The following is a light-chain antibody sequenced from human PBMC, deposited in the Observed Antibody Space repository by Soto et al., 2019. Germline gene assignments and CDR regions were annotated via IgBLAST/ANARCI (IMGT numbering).Light chain of an antibody. V-gene: IGKV3-20*01. Sequence: ETVVTKSPGTLSLPPGERATLSYRASQSVTSSYLAWYQQKPGQAPRLLIYAASSRATGIPDRFSGSGSGTDFTLTISRLEPEDVAVYCCQLYGNSPKTFGQGTKVDIK. CDR1: QSVTSSY. CDR3: QLYGNSPKT. J-gene: IGKJ1*01. CDR2: AAS.